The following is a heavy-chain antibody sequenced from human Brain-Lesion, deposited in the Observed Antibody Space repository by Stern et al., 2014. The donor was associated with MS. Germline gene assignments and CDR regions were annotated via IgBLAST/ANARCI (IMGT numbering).Heavy chain of an antibody. V-gene: IGHV5-51*01. CDR3: ARTYSSGWYGGHAFDI. Sequence: VQLVQSGAEVKKPGESLKISCKGSGYRFDNYWIGWARQKPGKGLEWMGTIYTADSDTRYSPSLQGQVTISADKSISTVYLQWSSLKASDTAMYYCARTYSSGWYGGHAFDIWGQGTMVTVSS. CDR1: GYRFDNYW. CDR2: IYTADSDT. D-gene: IGHD6-19*01. J-gene: IGHJ3*02.